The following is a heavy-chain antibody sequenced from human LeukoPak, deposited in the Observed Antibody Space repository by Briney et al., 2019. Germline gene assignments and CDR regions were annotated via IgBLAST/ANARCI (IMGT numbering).Heavy chain of an antibody. J-gene: IGHJ4*02. CDR3: ARDSDGLAAAGMGFDY. CDR2: IYYSGST. D-gene: IGHD6-13*01. V-gene: IGHV4-59*01. CDR1: GGSISSYY. Sequence: NPSETLSLTCTVSGGSISSYYWSWIRQPPGRGLEWIGYIYYSGSTNYNPSLKSRVTISVDTSKNQFSLKLSSVTAADTAVYYCARDSDGLAAAGMGFDYWGQGTLVTVSS.